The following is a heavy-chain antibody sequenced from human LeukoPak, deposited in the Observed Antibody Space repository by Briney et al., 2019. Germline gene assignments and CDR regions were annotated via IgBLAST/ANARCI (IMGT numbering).Heavy chain of an antibody. CDR1: GGSISSYY. Sequence: SETLSLACTVSGGSISSYYWSWIRQPAGKGLEWIGRIYSSGSTNYNPSLKSRVTMSVDTSKNQFSLKLTSVTAADTAVYYCARDSAPGDFDYWGQGTLVTVSS. CDR2: IYSSGST. CDR3: ARDSAPGDFDY. V-gene: IGHV4-4*07. J-gene: IGHJ4*02. D-gene: IGHD7-27*01.